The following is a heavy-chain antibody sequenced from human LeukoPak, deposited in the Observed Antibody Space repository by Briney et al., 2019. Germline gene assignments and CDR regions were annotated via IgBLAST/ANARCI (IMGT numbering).Heavy chain of an antibody. CDR1: GCTFSSYA. V-gene: IGHV1-69*05. CDR3: ARGTDFDY. J-gene: IGHJ4*02. CDR2: IIPIFGTA. Sequence: SVKVSCKASGCTFSSYAISWLRQAPAQGLEWMGGIIPIFGTANYAQRFQGRVTITTDESTSTAYMELSSLRSEDTAVYYCARGTDFDYWGQGTLVTVSS. D-gene: IGHD1-1*01.